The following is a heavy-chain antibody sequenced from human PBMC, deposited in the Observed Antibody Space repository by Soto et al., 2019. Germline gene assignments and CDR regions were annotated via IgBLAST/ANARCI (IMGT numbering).Heavy chain of an antibody. CDR3: ARVAAMVTDYFDY. Sequence: PSEILSLTCAVYGGSFSGYYWSWIRQPPGKGLEWIGEINHSGSTNYNPSLKSRVTISVDTSKNQFSLKLSSVTAADTAVYYCARVAAMVTDYFDYWGQGTLVTVSS. J-gene: IGHJ4*02. D-gene: IGHD5-18*01. V-gene: IGHV4-34*01. CDR1: GGSFSGYY. CDR2: INHSGST.